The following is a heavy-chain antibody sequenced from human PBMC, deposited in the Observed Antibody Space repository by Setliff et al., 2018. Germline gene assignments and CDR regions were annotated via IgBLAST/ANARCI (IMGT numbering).Heavy chain of an antibody. CDR3: ARDSTTDYFYYYIDV. CDR2: VYTSGGT. Sequence: SETLSLTCIVSGGSIGHYYWNWIRQPPGKGLEWIGYVYTSGGTYYADSVKGRFIISRHDSRNTLYLQMTSLRPEDTAVYFCARDSTTDYFYYYIDVWGKGASVTVSS. V-gene: IGHV4-4*08. CDR1: GGSIGHYY. J-gene: IGHJ6*03.